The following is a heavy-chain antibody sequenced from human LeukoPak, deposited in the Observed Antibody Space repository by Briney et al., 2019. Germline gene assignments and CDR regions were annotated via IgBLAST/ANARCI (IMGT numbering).Heavy chain of an antibody. J-gene: IGHJ4*02. CDR2: INSDGSWT. D-gene: IGHD2-2*01. CDR1: GNYW. Sequence: GGFLRLSCAASGNYWMHWVRQAPGKGLVWVSHINSDGSWTSYADSVKGRFTISKDNAKNTVYLQMNNLRAEDTAVYYCVSFYETYWGRGTLVTVSS. V-gene: IGHV3-74*01. CDR3: VSFYETY.